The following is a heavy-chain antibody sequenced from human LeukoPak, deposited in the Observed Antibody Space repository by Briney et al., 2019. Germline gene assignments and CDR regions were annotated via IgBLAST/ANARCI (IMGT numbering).Heavy chain of an antibody. CDR3: ARGDSSGYYSSFDY. CDR2: IIPIFGTA. V-gene: IGHV1-69*05. J-gene: IGHJ4*02. Sequence: ASVTVSCKASGGTFSSYAISWVRQAPGQGLEWMGGIIPIFGTANYAQKFQGRVTITTDESTSTAYMELSSLRSEDTAVYYCARGDSSGYYSSFDYWGQGTLVTVSS. D-gene: IGHD3-22*01. CDR1: GGTFSSYA.